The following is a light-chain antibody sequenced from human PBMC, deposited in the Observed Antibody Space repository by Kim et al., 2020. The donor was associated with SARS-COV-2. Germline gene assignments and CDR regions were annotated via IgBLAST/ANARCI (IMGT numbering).Light chain of an antibody. CDR3: CSYASSSTLYV. CDR1: SSDVGSYNL. CDR2: EVT. J-gene: IGLJ1*01. Sequence: QSALTQPASVSGSPGQSITISCTGTSSDVGSYNLVSWYQQHPGKAPKLMIYEVTKRPSGVSNRFSGSKSGNTASLTISGLQAEDEADYYCCSYASSSTLYVFGTGTKVTVL. V-gene: IGLV2-23*02.